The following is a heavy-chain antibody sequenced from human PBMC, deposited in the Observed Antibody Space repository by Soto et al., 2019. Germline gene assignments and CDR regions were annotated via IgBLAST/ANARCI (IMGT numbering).Heavy chain of an antibody. J-gene: IGHJ5*02. CDR3: ARRMWAASLNWFDP. Sequence: QLQLQESGPGLVKPSETLSLTCTVSGGSISSSSYYWGWIRQPPGKGLEWIGSIYYSGSTYYNPSLKSRVTISVDTSKNQFSLKLSSVTAADTAVYYCARRMWAASLNWFDPWGQGTLVTVSS. D-gene: IGHD6-13*01. V-gene: IGHV4-39*01. CDR1: GGSISSSSYY. CDR2: IYYSGST.